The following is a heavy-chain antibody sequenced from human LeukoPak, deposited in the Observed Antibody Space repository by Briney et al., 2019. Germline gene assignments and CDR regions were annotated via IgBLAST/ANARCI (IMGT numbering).Heavy chain of an antibody. CDR1: GGSISSGGYS. CDR2: IYHSGST. J-gene: IGHJ4*02. Sequence: SETLSLTCAVSGGSISSGGYSWSWIRQPPGKGLEWIGYIYHSGSTYYNPSLKSRVTISVDRSNNQFSLKLSSVTAADTAVYYCAREAVPATFDYWGQGTLVTVSS. D-gene: IGHD2-2*01. V-gene: IGHV4-30-2*01. CDR3: AREAVPATFDY.